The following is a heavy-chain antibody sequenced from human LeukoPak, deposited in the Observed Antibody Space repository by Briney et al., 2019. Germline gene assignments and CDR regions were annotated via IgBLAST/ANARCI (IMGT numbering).Heavy chain of an antibody. CDR1: GFVVGGNY. J-gene: IGHJ6*02. Sequence: GGSLRLSCAASGFVVGGNYMSWVRQAPGKGLEWVSVIYSGGSTYYADSVKGRFSTSRDSSTSTLFLQMDSLRVENTAMYYCARPTDGDSTRYGMDVWGQGTTVIVSS. CDR2: IYSGGST. V-gene: IGHV3-53*01. D-gene: IGHD2-21*02. CDR3: ARPTDGDSTRYGMDV.